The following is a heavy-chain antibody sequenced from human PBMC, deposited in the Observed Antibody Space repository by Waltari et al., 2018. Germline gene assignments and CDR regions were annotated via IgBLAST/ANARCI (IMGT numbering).Heavy chain of an antibody. V-gene: IGHV4-39*01. J-gene: IGHJ5*02. Sequence: QLQLQESGPGLVKPSETLSLTCPVSGGSIRSSSYSWGWIRQPPGKGLEWIGSIDYSGSTYYNPSLTSRVTISVDTSKNQFSLKLSSVTAADTAVYYCARRRDYYDSSGYYEYNWFDPWGQGTLVTVSS. D-gene: IGHD3-22*01. CDR2: IDYSGST. CDR1: GGSIRSSSYS. CDR3: ARRRDYYDSSGYYEYNWFDP.